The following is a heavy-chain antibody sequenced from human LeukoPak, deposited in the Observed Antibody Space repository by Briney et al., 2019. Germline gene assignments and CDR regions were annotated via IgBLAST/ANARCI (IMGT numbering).Heavy chain of an antibody. CDR3: TTGGYGCYYYYMDV. Sequence: GGSLRLACTASGFTFGDYAMSWFRQAPGKGLEWVGFIRSKAYGGTTEYAASVKGRFTISRDDSKSIAYLQMNSLKTEDTAVYYCTTGGYGCYYYYMDVWGKGTTVTVSS. D-gene: IGHD5-12*01. V-gene: IGHV3-49*03. J-gene: IGHJ6*03. CDR1: GFTFGDYA. CDR2: IRSKAYGGTT.